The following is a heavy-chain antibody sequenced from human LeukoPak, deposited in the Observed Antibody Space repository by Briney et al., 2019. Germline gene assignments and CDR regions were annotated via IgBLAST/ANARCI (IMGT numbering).Heavy chain of an antibody. Sequence: SETLSLTCTVSGGSISSYYWSWIRQPPGKGLEWIGYIYYSGSTNYNPSLKSRVTISVDTSKNQFSLKLSSVTAADTAVYYCARALGGGALYYYGSGSSYNWFDPWGQGTLVTVSS. J-gene: IGHJ5*02. D-gene: IGHD3-10*01. CDR3: ARALGGGALYYYGSGSSYNWFDP. CDR1: GGSISSYY. V-gene: IGHV4-59*01. CDR2: IYYSGST.